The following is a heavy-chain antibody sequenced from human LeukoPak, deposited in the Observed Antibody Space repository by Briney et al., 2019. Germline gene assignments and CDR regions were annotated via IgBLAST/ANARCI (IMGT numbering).Heavy chain of an antibody. CDR2: IHYSGNT. V-gene: IGHV4-39*01. CDR3: ASLAVGGPFCSSTSCYSAFDI. D-gene: IGHD2-2*01. Sequence: PSETLSLTCTVSGGSISISSDFWGWIRQPPGKGLEWIGNIHYSGNTYYNPSLKSRVTISVDTSKNQFSLKLSSVTAADTAVYYCASLAVGGPFCSSTSCYSAFDIWGQGTTVTVSS. J-gene: IGHJ3*02. CDR1: GGSISISSDF.